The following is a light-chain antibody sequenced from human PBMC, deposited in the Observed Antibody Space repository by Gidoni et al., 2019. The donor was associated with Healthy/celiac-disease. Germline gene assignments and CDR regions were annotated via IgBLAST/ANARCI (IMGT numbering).Light chain of an antibody. V-gene: IGKV4-1*01. Sequence: IFMTQSPDSPAVSLGERATINCKSSQSFLYSSNNKHYLAWYQQKPGQPPKLLIYWASTRESGVPDRFSGSGSGTDFTLTISSLQAEDVAVYYCQQYYSTPYTFGQGTKLEIK. CDR1: QSFLYSSNNKHY. J-gene: IGKJ2*01. CDR3: QQYYSTPYT. CDR2: WAS.